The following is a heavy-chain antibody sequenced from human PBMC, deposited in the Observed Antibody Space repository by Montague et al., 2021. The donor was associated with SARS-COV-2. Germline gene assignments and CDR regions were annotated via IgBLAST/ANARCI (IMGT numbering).Heavy chain of an antibody. Sequence: PALVKPRQTLTLTCTFSGFSLNTPEVAVGWIRQPPGKALEWLALXYGGDEKRYGPSLQSRLTITRDTSKSQVVLTMTNMDPVDTATYFCAHRFAGFFDYWGQGILVTVSS. CDR2: XYGGDEK. V-gene: IGHV2-5*05. J-gene: IGHJ4*02. CDR1: GFSLNTPEVA. CDR3: AHRFAGFFDY.